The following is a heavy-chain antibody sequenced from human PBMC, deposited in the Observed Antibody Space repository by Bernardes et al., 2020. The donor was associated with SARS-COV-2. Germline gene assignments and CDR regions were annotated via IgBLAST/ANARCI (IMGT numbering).Heavy chain of an antibody. CDR1: GYSFTSYW. J-gene: IGHJ4*01. V-gene: IGHV5-51*01. CDR3: ARPARDTTLISPCDY. Sequence: GESLKISRKGSGYSFTSYWIGWVRPMPGKGLEWMAIIHPGYSDTRYSPSFEGHVTISADTSISTAYLQWSSLKASDTAMYYCARPARDTTLISPCDYWGHGTLVTVSS. CDR2: IHPGYSDT. D-gene: IGHD1-1*01.